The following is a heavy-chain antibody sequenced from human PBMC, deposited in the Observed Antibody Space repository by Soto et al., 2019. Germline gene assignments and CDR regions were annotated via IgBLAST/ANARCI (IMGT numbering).Heavy chain of an antibody. CDR3: ARPHDYGDYHWYFDL. Sequence: QVQLVESGGGVVQPGRSLRLSCAASGFTFSSYAMHWVRQAPGKGLEWVAVISYDGSNKYYADSVKGRFTISRDNSKNTLYLQMNSLRAEDTAVYYCARPHDYGDYHWYFDLWGRGTLVTVSS. V-gene: IGHV3-30-3*01. D-gene: IGHD4-17*01. CDR1: GFTFSSYA. J-gene: IGHJ2*01. CDR2: ISYDGSNK.